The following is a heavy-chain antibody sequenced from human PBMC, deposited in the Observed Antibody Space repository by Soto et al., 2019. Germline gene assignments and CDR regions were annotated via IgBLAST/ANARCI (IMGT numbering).Heavy chain of an antibody. Sequence: GGSLRLSCAASGFTFSNAWMNWVRQAPGKGLEWVGRIKSKTDGGTTDYAAPVKGRFTISRDDSKNTLYLQMNSLKTEDTAVYYCTTVEVGALIGDAFDIWGQGKMVTVSS. V-gene: IGHV3-15*07. CDR2: IKSKTDGGTT. D-gene: IGHD1-26*01. CDR1: GFTFSNAW. CDR3: TTVEVGALIGDAFDI. J-gene: IGHJ3*02.